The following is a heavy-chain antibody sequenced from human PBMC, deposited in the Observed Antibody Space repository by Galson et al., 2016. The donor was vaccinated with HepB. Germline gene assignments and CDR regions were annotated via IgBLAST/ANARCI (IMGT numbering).Heavy chain of an antibody. CDR1: GYTFTSYY. Sequence: SVKVSCKASGYTFTSYYMHWVRQAPGQGLEWMGIINPSGGSTSYAQKFQGRVAMTRDTSTSTVYMEVSSLRSEDTAVYYCARGDPIGVAITTVYYGMDVWGQGTTVTVSS. J-gene: IGHJ6*02. CDR2: INPSGGST. D-gene: IGHD3-22*01. CDR3: ARGDPIGVAITTVYYGMDV. V-gene: IGHV1-46*01.